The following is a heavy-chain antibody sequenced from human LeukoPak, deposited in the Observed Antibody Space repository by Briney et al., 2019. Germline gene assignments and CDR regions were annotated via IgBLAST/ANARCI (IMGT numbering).Heavy chain of an antibody. CDR1: GYTFTSYA. Sequence: ASVKVSCKASGYTFTSYAMHWVRQAPGQRLEWMGWINAGNGNTKYSQKFQGRVTITRDTSASTAYMELSSLRSEDTAVYYCARDPHNLIAAPSHFDYWGPGTLVTVSS. CDR3: ARDPHNLIAAPSHFDY. J-gene: IGHJ4*02. CDR2: INAGNGNT. D-gene: IGHD6-6*01. V-gene: IGHV1-3*01.